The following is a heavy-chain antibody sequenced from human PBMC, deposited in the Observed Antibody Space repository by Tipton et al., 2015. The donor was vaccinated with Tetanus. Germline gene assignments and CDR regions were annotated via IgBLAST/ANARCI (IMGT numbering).Heavy chain of an antibody. CDR3: ARGLPREPFYFDY. CDR2: IYYTGNT. Sequence: TLSLTCNVTGALLTTGGYSWGWIRQPPGQGLEWIGYIYYTGNTYYNPSLKSRVTISVDTSNNQFTLRLISVTAADTAVYYCARGLPREPFYFDYWGQGKQVSVSS. D-gene: IGHD1-26*01. CDR1: GALLTTGGYS. J-gene: IGHJ4*02. V-gene: IGHV4-31*03.